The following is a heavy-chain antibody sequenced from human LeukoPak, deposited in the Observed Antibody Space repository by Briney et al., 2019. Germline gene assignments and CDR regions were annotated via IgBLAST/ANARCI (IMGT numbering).Heavy chain of an antibody. Sequence: EASVEVSCTASGYTFTNFGISWVRQAPGQGLEWMAWISAYNGNTNYAQKLQGRVTMTTDTSTSTAYMELRSLRSDDTAVYYCAREEGIVGARGIDYWGQGTLVTVSS. V-gene: IGHV1-18*01. J-gene: IGHJ4*02. CDR2: ISAYNGNT. CDR1: GYTFTNFG. D-gene: IGHD1-26*01. CDR3: AREEGIVGARGIDY.